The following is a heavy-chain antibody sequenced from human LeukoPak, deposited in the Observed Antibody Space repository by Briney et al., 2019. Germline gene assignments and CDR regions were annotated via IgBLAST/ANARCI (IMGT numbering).Heavy chain of an antibody. V-gene: IGHV3-64D*06. CDR2: IGPSGTST. CDR3: TGSTTGYYSY. Sequence: GGSLRLSCSASAFSFSAYAMHWVRQAPGRGLEYVSAIGPSGTSTYFADSVKGRFTISSDNSKNTVYLQMSSLRTEDTAVYFCTGSTTGYYSYWGQGTLVTVSS. CDR1: AFSFSAYA. J-gene: IGHJ4*02. D-gene: IGHD3-9*01.